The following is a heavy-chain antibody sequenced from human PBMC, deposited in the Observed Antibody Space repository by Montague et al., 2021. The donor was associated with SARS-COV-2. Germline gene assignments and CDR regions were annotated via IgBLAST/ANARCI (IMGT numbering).Heavy chain of an antibody. V-gene: IGHV4-4*07. CDR2: VPASGST. D-gene: IGHD6-13*01. Sequence: SETLSLTCTVSGDSISYFYWSWIRQPAGKGLGWIGRVPASGSTNYNPSLHSRVTMSVDTSTKQFSLRLSPVTAADTAVYYCARDVVAAPGTFDYWGQGTLVTVSS. CDR3: ARDVVAAPGTFDY. CDR1: GDSISYFY. J-gene: IGHJ4*02.